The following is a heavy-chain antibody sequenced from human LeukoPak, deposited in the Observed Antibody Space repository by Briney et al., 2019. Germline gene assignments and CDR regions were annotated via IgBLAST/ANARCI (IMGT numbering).Heavy chain of an antibody. J-gene: IGHJ4*02. V-gene: IGHV4-39*07. D-gene: IGHD3-10*01. CDR2: IYYSGST. CDR1: GGSISSSSYY. CDR3: ARDLVRGVAARYFDY. Sequence: PSETLSLTCTVSGGSISSSSYYWGWIRQPPGKGLEWIGSIYYSGSTYYNPSLKSRVTISVDTSKNQFSLKLSSVTAADTAVYYCARDLVRGVAARYFDYWGQETLVTVSS.